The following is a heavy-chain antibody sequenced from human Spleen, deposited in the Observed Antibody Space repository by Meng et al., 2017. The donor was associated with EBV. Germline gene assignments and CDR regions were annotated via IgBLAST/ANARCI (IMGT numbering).Heavy chain of an antibody. CDR2: INHSGST. Sequence: QVKRKQLAGGLFRPSGTLSLTCAVYGGSFTDYYWSWIRQPPGKGLEWIGEINHSGSTKYNPSLKSRVTISVDTSKNQFSLKLSSVTAADTAVYYCARGIPQLLAPGEFDYWGQGTLVTVSS. D-gene: IGHD6-19*01. J-gene: IGHJ4*02. CDR1: GGSFTDYY. V-gene: IGHV4-34*01. CDR3: ARGIPQLLAPGEFDY.